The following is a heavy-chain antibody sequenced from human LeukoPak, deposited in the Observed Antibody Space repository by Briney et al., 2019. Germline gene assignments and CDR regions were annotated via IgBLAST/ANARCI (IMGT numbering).Heavy chain of an antibody. D-gene: IGHD6-19*01. V-gene: IGHV4-30-2*01. CDR1: GGSISSGGYY. J-gene: IGHJ1*01. CDR2: IYHSGST. CDR3: ARVYSSGSRAFQH. Sequence: ASETLSLTCTVSGGSISSGGYYWSWIRQAPGKGLEWIGYIYHSGSTYYNPSLKSRVTISVDRSKNHFSLKLSSVTAADTAVYYCARVYSSGSRAFQHWGQGTLVTISS.